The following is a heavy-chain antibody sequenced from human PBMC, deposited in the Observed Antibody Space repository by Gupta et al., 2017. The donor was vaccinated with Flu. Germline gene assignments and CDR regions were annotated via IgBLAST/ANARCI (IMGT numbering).Heavy chain of an antibody. CDR3: AKGRDSREGNVDY. D-gene: IGHD1-26*01. Sequence: QVQLVESGGGGVQTGRSLRLSCAASGFTFINYGMHWVRQPPGKGLEWVAVISYEGSNKYYADSVKGRFTISRDNSKNTLYLQMTSLRAEDTAIYYCAKGRDSREGNVDYWGQGTLVTVSS. CDR1: GFTFINYG. J-gene: IGHJ4*02. V-gene: IGHV3-30*18. CDR2: ISYEGSNK.